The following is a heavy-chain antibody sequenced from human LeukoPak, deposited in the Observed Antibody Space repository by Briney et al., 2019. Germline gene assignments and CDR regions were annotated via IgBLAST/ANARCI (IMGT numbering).Heavy chain of an antibody. CDR3: ARGPYYDILTGYEDYYYYMDV. V-gene: IGHV4-59*01. D-gene: IGHD3-9*01. CDR2: IYYSGST. J-gene: IGHJ6*03. CDR1: GGSISSYY. Sequence: SSETLSLTCTVSGGSISSYYWSWIRQPPGKGLEWIGYIYYSGSTNYNPSLKSRVTISVDTSKKQFSLKLSSVTAADTAVYYCARGPYYDILTGYEDYYYYMDVWGKGTTVTVSS.